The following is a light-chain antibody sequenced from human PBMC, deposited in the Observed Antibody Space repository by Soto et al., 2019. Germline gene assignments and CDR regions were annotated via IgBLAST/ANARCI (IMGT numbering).Light chain of an antibody. CDR2: DVS. CDR3: SSFTSSDTYV. Sequence: QSVLTQPPSVSGSPGQSVAISCTGTSSDVGSYNRVSWYQQSPGTAPKLLIYDVSNRPSGVPDRFSGSKSGNTASLTISGLQAEDEADYDCSSFTSSDTYVFGTGTKVTVL. J-gene: IGLJ1*01. CDR1: SSDVGSYNR. V-gene: IGLV2-18*02.